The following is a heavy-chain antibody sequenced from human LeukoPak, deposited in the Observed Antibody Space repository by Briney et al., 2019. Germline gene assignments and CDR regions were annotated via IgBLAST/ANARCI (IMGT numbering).Heavy chain of an antibody. D-gene: IGHD2-8*01. CDR2: ISDNGGYT. V-gene: IGHV3-64D*06. CDR3: VIALMEGIH. CDR1: GYTFSSYA. Sequence: PGGSLRLSCSAPGYTFSSYAMYWGRQAPGKGLEYVSAISDNGGYTYYADSVKGRFTISRDNSKNTVYLQMTSLRGDDTAVYYCVIALMEGIHWGQGTLVTVSS. J-gene: IGHJ4*02.